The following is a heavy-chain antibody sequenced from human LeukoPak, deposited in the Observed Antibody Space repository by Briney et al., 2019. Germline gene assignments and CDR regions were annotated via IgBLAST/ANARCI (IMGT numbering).Heavy chain of an antibody. V-gene: IGHV3-7*01. Sequence: GGSLRLSCAASGFTFSSYWMSWVRQAPGKGLEWVANIKQDGSEEYYVDSVKGRFTISRDNAKNSLYLQMNSLRAEDTAVYYCAKGASVAPPHAARDTKNPRYHYYGMDVWGQGTTVTVSS. J-gene: IGHJ6*02. CDR2: IKQDGSEE. CDR3: AKGASVAPPHAARDTKNPRYHYYGMDV. D-gene: IGHD6-6*01. CDR1: GFTFSSYW.